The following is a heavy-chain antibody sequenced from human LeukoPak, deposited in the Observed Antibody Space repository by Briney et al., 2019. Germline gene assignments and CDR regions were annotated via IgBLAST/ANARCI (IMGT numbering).Heavy chain of an antibody. CDR2: IIPIFGTA. V-gene: IGHV1-69*06. CDR3: AIYPIAAAGENWFDP. J-gene: IGHJ5*02. CDR1: GGTFSSYA. Sequence: GASVKVSCKASGGTFSSYAISWVRQAPGQGLEWMGGIIPIFGTANYAQKFQGRVTITADKSTSTAYMELSSLRSEDTAVYYCAIYPIAAAGENWFDPWGQGTLVTVSS. D-gene: IGHD6-13*01.